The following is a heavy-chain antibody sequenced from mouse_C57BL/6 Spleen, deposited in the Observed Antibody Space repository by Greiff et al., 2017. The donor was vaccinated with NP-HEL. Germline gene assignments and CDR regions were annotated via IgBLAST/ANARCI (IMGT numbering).Heavy chain of an antibody. J-gene: IGHJ4*01. CDR3: TTDGNYAMDY. CDR1: GFNINDDY. Sequence: EVQLQQSGAELVRPGASVKLSCTASGFNINDDYMHWVKQRPEQGLEWIGWLDPENGDTDYASKFQGKATITADTTSNTAYLQLSSLTSEDTAVYYCTTDGNYAMDYWGQGTSVTVSS. CDR2: LDPENGDT. V-gene: IGHV14-4*01. D-gene: IGHD2-1*01.